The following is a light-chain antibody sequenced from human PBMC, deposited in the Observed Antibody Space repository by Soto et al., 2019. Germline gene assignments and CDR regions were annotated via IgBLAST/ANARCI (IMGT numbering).Light chain of an antibody. CDR3: QHYKCYSVA. J-gene: IGKJ1*01. Sequence: IRMTQSRTSLSASAGGRVTVAXRASQGNSSYLAWYQQQQGXAPQXXXYAXSTWHSGVPSRFSGSGSGTEFTLTISSLQPYDFSTYYYQHYKCYSVAVGQGTKVDI. CDR1: QGNSSY. V-gene: IGKV1-8*01. CDR2: AXS.